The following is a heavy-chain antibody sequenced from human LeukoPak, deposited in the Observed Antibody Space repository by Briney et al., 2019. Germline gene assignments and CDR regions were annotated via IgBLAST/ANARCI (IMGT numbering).Heavy chain of an antibody. V-gene: IGHV1-18*01. CDR1: GYTFTSYG. J-gene: IGHJ6*02. D-gene: IGHD3-10*01. Sequence: VASVKVSCKASGYTFTSYGISWVRQAPGQGLEWMGWIGTYNGDTNYAQNFQGRVTMTTDTSTSTAYMELRSLRSDDTAVYSCARDGDGSGSHYNDGYHGMDVWGQGTTVTVSS. CDR3: ARDGDGSGSHYNDGYHGMDV. CDR2: IGTYNGDT.